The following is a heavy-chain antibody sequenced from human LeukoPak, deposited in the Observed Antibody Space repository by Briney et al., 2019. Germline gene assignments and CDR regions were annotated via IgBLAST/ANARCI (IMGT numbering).Heavy chain of an antibody. CDR2: IKTDGSSA. Sequence: GGSLRLSCAASGFSFSSYWMHWVRQAPGKGLVWVSRIKTDGSSATYADSVKGRFTISRDNAKNSLYLQMNSLRAEDTAVYYCARDGGDTMIVVVTYFDYWGQGTLVTVSS. CDR3: ARDGGDTMIVVVTYFDY. CDR1: GFSFSSYW. V-gene: IGHV3-74*01. J-gene: IGHJ4*02. D-gene: IGHD3-22*01.